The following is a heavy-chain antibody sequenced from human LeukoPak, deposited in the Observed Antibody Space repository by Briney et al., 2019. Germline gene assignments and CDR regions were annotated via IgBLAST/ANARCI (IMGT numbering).Heavy chain of an antibody. CDR3: ARLSVRGVIFDY. D-gene: IGHD3-10*01. Sequence: GGSLRLSCAASGFTFSSYGMHWVRQAPGKGLEWVAVISYDGSNKYYADSVKGRFTISRDNSKNSLYLQMNSLRAEDTAVYYCARLSVRGVIFDYWGQGTLVTVSS. V-gene: IGHV3-30*03. CDR1: GFTFSSYG. J-gene: IGHJ4*02. CDR2: ISYDGSNK.